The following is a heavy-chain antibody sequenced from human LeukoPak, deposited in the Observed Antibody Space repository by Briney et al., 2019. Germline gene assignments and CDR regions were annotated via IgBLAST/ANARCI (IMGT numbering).Heavy chain of an antibody. V-gene: IGHV3-30*04. CDR1: GFTFSSYA. J-gene: IGHJ4*02. CDR2: ISYDGSNK. CDR3: AKDPTHYRVWDYYETIGLSY. Sequence: GGSLRLSCAASGFTFSSYAMHWVRQAPGKGLEWVALISYDGSNKYFADSVKGRFTISRDNSKNTLNLHMNSLRAEDTAVYYCAKDPTHYRVWDYYETIGLSYWGQGTLVTVSS. D-gene: IGHD3-22*01.